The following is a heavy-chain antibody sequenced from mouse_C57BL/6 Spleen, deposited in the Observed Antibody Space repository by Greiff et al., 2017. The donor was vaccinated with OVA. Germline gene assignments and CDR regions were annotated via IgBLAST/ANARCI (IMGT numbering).Heavy chain of an antibody. Sequence: EVQLQQSGPGLVKPSQSLSLTCSVTGYSITSGYYWNWIRQFPGNKLEWMGYISYDGSNNYNPSLKNRISITRDTSKNQFFLKLNSVTTEDTATYYCARDSSTVVATGFDYWGQGTTLTVSS. V-gene: IGHV3-6*01. CDR2: ISYDGSN. J-gene: IGHJ2*01. CDR3: ARDSSTVVATGFDY. D-gene: IGHD1-1*01. CDR1: GYSITSGYY.